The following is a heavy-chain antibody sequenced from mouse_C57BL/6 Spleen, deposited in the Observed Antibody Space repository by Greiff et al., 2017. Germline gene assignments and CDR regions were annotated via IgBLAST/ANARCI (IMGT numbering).Heavy chain of an antibody. Sequence: QVQLKQSGAELVRPGASVTLSCKASGYTFTDYEMHWVKQTPVHGLEWIGAIDPETGGTAYNQKFKGKAILTADKSSSTAYMELRSLTSEDSAVYYCTRGRYLFDYWGQGTTLTVSS. CDR1: GYTFTDYE. CDR3: TRGRYLFDY. D-gene: IGHD2-14*01. V-gene: IGHV1-15*01. CDR2: IDPETGGT. J-gene: IGHJ2*01.